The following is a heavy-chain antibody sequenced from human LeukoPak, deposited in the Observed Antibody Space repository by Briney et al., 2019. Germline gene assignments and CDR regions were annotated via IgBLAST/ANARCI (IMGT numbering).Heavy chain of an antibody. D-gene: IGHD5-12*01. CDR2: IYSGGIT. CDR3: ASAVRGYPGGFDP. J-gene: IGHJ5*02. Sequence: GGSLRLSCAASGFTVSSNYMTWVRQAPGKGLEWVSIIYSGGITYYADSVKGRFTISRDNSKNTLYLQMSSLRAEDTSVYYCASAVRGYPGGFDPWGQGTLVTVSS. V-gene: IGHV3-66*01. CDR1: GFTVSSNY.